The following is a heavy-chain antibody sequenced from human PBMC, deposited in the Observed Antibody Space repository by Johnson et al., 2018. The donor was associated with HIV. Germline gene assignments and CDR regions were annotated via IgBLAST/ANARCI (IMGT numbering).Heavy chain of an antibody. V-gene: IGHV3-30*04. Sequence: QVQLVESGGGVVQPGRSLRLSCAASGFTFSSYAMHWVRQAPGKGLEWVAVISYDGSNKYYADSVKGRFTISRDDSKNTLYLQMNSLKTEDTAVYYCTTDRIWGQGTMVTVSS. CDR1: GFTFSSYA. CDR3: TTDRI. CDR2: ISYDGSNK. J-gene: IGHJ3*02.